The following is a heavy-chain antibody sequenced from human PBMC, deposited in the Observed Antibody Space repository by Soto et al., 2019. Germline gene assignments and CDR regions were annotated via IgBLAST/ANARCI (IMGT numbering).Heavy chain of an antibody. Sequence: PGGSLRLSCAASGFTFSSYSMNWVRQAPGKGLEWVSYISSSSSTIYYADSVQGRFTISRDNAKNTVYLQMGSLRHEDTAVYYCARRARPDFYYMDVWGKGTTVTVSS. CDR3: ARRARPDFYYMDV. CDR2: ISSSSSTI. D-gene: IGHD6-6*01. V-gene: IGHV3-48*02. CDR1: GFTFSSYS. J-gene: IGHJ6*03.